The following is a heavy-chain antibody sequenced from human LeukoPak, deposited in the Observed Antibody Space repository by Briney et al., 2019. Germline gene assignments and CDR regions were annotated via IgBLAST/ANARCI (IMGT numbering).Heavy chain of an antibody. Sequence: GGSLRLSCAASRFTFSTYGMNWVRQTPGKGLEWVSAISGSGNRAYHADSVKGRFTISRDNAKNSLYLQMNSLRAEDTAVYYCARDLPNNWWSSSSFFDYWGQGTLVTVSS. CDR3: ARDLPNNWWSSSSFFDY. D-gene: IGHD6-6*01. J-gene: IGHJ4*02. V-gene: IGHV3-21*01. CDR1: RFTFSTYG. CDR2: ISGSGNRA.